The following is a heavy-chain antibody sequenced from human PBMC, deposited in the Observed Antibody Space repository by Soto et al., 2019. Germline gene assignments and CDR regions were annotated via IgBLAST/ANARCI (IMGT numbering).Heavy chain of an antibody. CDR2: ISGSSSTT. CDR3: ARDHLEGYRYGYAYYYYGMDV. CDR1: GFTFSTYS. V-gene: IGHV3-48*02. D-gene: IGHD5-18*01. Sequence: PLGSLRLSCAASGFTFSTYSMNWARQAPGKGLEWVSYISGSSSTTYYADSAKGRFTISRDNAKNSLYLQMNGLRDEDTAVYYYARDHLEGYRYGYAYYYYGMDVWGQGTTVTVSS. J-gene: IGHJ6*02.